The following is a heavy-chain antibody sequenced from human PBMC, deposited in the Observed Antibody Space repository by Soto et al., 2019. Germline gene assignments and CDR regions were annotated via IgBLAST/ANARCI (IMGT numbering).Heavy chain of an antibody. V-gene: IGHV3-30*04. CDR2: ISYDGNNK. J-gene: IGHJ4*02. CDR1: GFIFSAYA. Sequence: PGGSLRLSCAASGFIFSAYAVNWVRQAPGKGLEWVAIISYDGNNKYYADSMKGRFTISRDNSKNTLYLQMDSLTTEDTAVYFCARDKSLDDWGQGTLVTVSS. CDR3: ARDKSLDD.